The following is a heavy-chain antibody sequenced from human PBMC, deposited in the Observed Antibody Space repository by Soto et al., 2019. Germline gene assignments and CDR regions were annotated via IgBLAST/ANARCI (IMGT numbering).Heavy chain of an antibody. J-gene: IGHJ4*02. CDR2: ISAYNGNT. V-gene: IGHV1-18*01. CDR1: GYTFTSYG. CDR3: ARGVGYCTNGVCYAGGRHLDY. Sequence: ASVKVSCKASGYTFTSYGISWVRQAPGQGLEWMGWISAYNGNTNYAQKLQGRVTMTTDTSTSTAYMELRSLRSDDTAVYYCARGVGYCTNGVCYAGGRHLDYWGQGTLVTVSS. D-gene: IGHD2-8*01.